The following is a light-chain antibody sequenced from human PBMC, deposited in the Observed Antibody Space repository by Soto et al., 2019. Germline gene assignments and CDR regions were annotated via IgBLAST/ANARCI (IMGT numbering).Light chain of an antibody. CDR1: QRLLHSNGNNF. CDR2: LGF. J-gene: IGKJ2*01. CDR3: MQALQTPYT. Sequence: EIVMTQSPPSLTVTPGEPASISCRSSQRLLHSNGNNFLDWYLQKPGQSTQLLIYLGFNRASGVPDRVSGSGAGTDFTLKISRVEAEDVGVYYCMQALQTPYTCGQGTKLEIK. V-gene: IGKV2-28*01.